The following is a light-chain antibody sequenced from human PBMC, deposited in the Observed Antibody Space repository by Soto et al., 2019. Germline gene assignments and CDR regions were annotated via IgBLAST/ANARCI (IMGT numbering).Light chain of an antibody. V-gene: IGKV3-11*01. CDR3: QHRTNWPPGVS. CDR1: QSVSSY. J-gene: IGKJ3*01. CDR2: DAS. Sequence: EIVLTQSPATLSLSPGERATLSCRASQSVSSYLACLIYDASNRATGIPARFSGSGSGTDFTLTISSLEPEDFAVYYCQHRTNWPPGVSFGPGTTVDIK.